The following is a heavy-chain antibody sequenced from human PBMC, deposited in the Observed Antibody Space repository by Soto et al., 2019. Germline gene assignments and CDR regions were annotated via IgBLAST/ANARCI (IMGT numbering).Heavy chain of an antibody. V-gene: IGHV3-49*03. CDR2: IRSKAYGGTT. Sequence: GGSLRLSCTASGFTFGDYAMSWFRQAPGKGLEWVGFIRSKAYGGTTEYAASVKGRFTISRDDSKSFAYLQMNSLKTEDTAVYYCTRDCGGDCYSDFEYFQHWGQGTLVTVSS. D-gene: IGHD2-21*01. CDR1: GFTFGDYA. J-gene: IGHJ1*01. CDR3: TRDCGGDCYSDFEYFQH.